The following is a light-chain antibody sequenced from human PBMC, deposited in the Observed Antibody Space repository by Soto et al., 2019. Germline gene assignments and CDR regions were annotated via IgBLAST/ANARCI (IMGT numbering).Light chain of an antibody. V-gene: IGKV1-5*03. Sequence: IPMTQSPSTLSASVRDSDTITCRASEIISNWLSWYQQKPGKAPKLLIYKASILESGVPSRFNGSGSGTDFTLTIASLQPEDFSTYYCQQSDSTPYTFGQGTKVDIK. J-gene: IGKJ2*01. CDR1: EIISNW. CDR2: KAS. CDR3: QQSDSTPYT.